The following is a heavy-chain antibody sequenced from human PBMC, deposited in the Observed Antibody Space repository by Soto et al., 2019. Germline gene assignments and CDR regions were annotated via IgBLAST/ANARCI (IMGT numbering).Heavy chain of an antibody. V-gene: IGHV1-46*01. CDR1: GDTYTSYY. J-gene: IGHJ2*01. D-gene: IGHD3-22*01. CDR3: ARGRDTYYYDSSGYSGWYFDL. Sequence: ASVKVSCKASGDTYTSYYIHWVRQAPGQGLGWMGTFNPSGGGTFYAQKFQGRVTITADESTSTAYMELSSLRSEDTAVYYCARGRDTYYYDSSGYSGWYFDLWGRGTLVTV. CDR2: FNPSGGGT.